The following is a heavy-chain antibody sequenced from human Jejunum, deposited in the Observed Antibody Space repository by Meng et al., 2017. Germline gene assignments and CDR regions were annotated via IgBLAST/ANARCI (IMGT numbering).Heavy chain of an antibody. CDR3: TTIYWGY. D-gene: IGHD7-27*01. CDR1: GFAFTNAW. V-gene: IGHV3-15*01. J-gene: IGHJ4*02. Sequence: EVPLVESGGGLVKPGGSLRLSCAASGFAFTNAWMSWVRQAPGKGLEWVGRIKSNKDGETADYAAPVKGRFTISRDDSKNTLYLQMSSLKTEDTAVYYCTTIYWGYWGQGTLVTVSS. CDR2: IKSNKDGETA.